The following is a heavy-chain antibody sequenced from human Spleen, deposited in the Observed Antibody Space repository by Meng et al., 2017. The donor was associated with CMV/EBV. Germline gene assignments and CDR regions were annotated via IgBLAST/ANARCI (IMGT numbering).Heavy chain of an antibody. V-gene: IGHV3-74*01. CDR2: INGDGSTT. Sequence: AAAGFTFNGNWRHWVRQAQGKGLVWVSRINGDGSTTNSADSVKGRFTISRDNAENSLFLQMDSLRAEDTAVYFCAREVGSGWRYFDSWGQGTLVTVSS. J-gene: IGHJ4*02. CDR3: AREVGSGWRYFDS. CDR1: GFTFNGNW. D-gene: IGHD6-19*01.